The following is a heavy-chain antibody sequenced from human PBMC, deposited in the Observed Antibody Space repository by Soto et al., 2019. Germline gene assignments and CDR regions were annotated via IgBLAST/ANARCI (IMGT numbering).Heavy chain of an antibody. J-gene: IGHJ6*02. V-gene: IGHV3-7*03. D-gene: IGHD6-19*01. CDR1: GFTFSSYW. CDR3: ARRVAGPDYYYYYGMDV. Sequence: LSLSCAASGFTFSSYWMSWVRQAPGKGLEWVANIKQDGSEKYYVDSVKGRFAISRDNAKNSLYLQMNSLRAEDTAVYYCARRVAGPDYYYYYGMDVWGQGTTVTVSS. CDR2: IKQDGSEK.